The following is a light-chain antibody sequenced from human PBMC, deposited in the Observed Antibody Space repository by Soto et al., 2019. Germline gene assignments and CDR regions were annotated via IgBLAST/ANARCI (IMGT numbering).Light chain of an antibody. CDR3: QQYGSSPRT. Sequence: EIVLTQSPGTLSLSPGERATLSCRASQSVSSSYLAWYQQKPGQAPRLLIYGASSRATGIPDRFSGSGSGTDSTLTVSRLEPEDFPVYYCQQYGSSPRTFGQGTKVDIK. V-gene: IGKV3-20*01. CDR2: GAS. CDR1: QSVSSSY. J-gene: IGKJ1*01.